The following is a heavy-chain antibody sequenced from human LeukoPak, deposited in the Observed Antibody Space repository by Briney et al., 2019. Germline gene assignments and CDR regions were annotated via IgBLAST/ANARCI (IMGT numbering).Heavy chain of an antibody. CDR1: GFTFSSYG. J-gene: IGHJ4*02. CDR2: IRYDGSNK. Sequence: PGGSLRLSCAASGFTFSSYGMHWVRQAPGKGLERVAFIRYDGSNKYYADSVKGRFTISRDNSKNTLYLQMNSLRAEDTAVYYCAKEVSSNFYYFDYWGQGTLVTVSS. V-gene: IGHV3-30*02. D-gene: IGHD4-11*01. CDR3: AKEVSSNFYYFDY.